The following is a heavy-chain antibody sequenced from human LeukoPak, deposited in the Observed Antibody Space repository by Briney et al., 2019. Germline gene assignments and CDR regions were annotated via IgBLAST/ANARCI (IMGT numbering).Heavy chain of an antibody. CDR2: ISSSSSYI. V-gene: IGHV3-11*06. J-gene: IGHJ6*02. D-gene: IGHD1-1*01. Sequence: GGSLRLSCAASGFTFSDYYMSWIRQAPGKGLEWVSSISSSSSYIYYADSVKGRFTISRDNAKNSLYLQMNSLRAEDTAVYYCARDLVSAWSRDGMDVWGQGTTVTVSS. CDR3: ARDLVSAWSRDGMDV. CDR1: GFTFSDYY.